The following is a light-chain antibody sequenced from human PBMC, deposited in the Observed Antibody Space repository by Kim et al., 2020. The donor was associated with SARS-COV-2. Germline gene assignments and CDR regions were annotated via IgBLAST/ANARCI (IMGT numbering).Light chain of an antibody. Sequence: GQMVPISCSGSSSNIGPNNVSSYQQLPGTVPKVLIYDNNKRPSAIPDRFSGSKSGTSGTLDITGLQTGDEADYYCGTWDSSLSVWLFGGGTKVTVL. CDR2: DNN. CDR3: GTWDSSLSVWL. V-gene: IGLV1-51*01. J-gene: IGLJ3*02. CDR1: SSNIGPNN.